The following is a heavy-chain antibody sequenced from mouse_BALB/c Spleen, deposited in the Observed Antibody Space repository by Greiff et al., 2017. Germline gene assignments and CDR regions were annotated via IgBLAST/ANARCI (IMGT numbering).Heavy chain of an antibody. CDR1: GYTFTSYW. V-gene: IGHV1S22*01. CDR2: IYPGSGST. Sequence: LQQPGSELVRPGASVKLSCKASGYTFTSYWMHWVKQRPGQGLEWIGNIYPGSGSTNYDEKFKSKATLTVDTSSRTAYMQLSSLTSEDSAVYYCTRDGNDWYFDVWGAGATVTVSS. J-gene: IGHJ1*01. CDR3: TRDGNDWYFDV. D-gene: IGHD2-1*01.